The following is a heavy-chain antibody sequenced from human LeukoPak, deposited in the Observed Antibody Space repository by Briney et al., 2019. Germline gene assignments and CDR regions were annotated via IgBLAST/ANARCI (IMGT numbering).Heavy chain of an antibody. J-gene: IGHJ4*02. Sequence: SGVSLRLSCAAAGFTFSGYWMSWVRQAPGKGLEWVANIKPDGSEKYYVDSVRGRFTISRDNAENSLYLQMNSLRAEDTAVYYCAKRWGSVSGQRYFDNWGQGTLVTVSS. CDR2: IKPDGSEK. V-gene: IGHV3-7*05. CDR3: AKRWGSVSGQRYFDN. D-gene: IGHD3-16*01. CDR1: GFTFSGYW.